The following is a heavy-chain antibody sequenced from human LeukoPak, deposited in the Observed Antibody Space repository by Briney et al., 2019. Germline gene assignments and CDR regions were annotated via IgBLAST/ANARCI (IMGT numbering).Heavy chain of an antibody. CDR2: VSSSGSII. V-gene: IGHV3-11*04. J-gene: IGHJ4*02. Sequence: PGGSLRLSCAASGFTFSDYYMSWIRQAPGKGLEWVSYVSSSGSIIYYADSVKGRFTISRDNAKNSLYLQMNSLRAEDTAVYYCARTSSSGWPYYFDYWGQGTLVTVSS. CDR1: GFTFSDYY. D-gene: IGHD6-19*01. CDR3: ARTSSSGWPYYFDY.